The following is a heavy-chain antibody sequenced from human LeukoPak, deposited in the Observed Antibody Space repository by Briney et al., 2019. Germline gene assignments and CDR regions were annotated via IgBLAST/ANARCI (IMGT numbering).Heavy chain of an antibody. Sequence: SETLSLTCNVSGGSISSGDKYWSWIRQPPGKGLEWIGYIYYSGSTYYNPSFKSRLTISVDTSENQFSLHLTSVTAADTAVYFCARVTRWAGLDFWGQGTLVTVSS. CDR3: ARVTRWAGLDF. J-gene: IGHJ4*02. V-gene: IGHV4-30-4*01. CDR2: IYYSGST. D-gene: IGHD2-21*02. CDR1: GGSISSGDKY.